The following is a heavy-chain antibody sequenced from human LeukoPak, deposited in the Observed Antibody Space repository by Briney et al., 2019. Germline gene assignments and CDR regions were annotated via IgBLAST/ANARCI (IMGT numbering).Heavy chain of an antibody. D-gene: IGHD1-26*01. J-gene: IGHJ4*02. Sequence: GGSLRLSCAASGFTFSDAWMSWVRQAPGKGLEWVGRIKSKTDGGTTDYAAPVKGRFTISRDDSQNTVYLQMNSLKTDDTAVYYCAHQGSWEHCFEYWGQGTLVTVSS. V-gene: IGHV3-15*01. CDR3: AHQGSWEHCFEY. CDR1: GFTFSDAW. CDR2: IKSKTDGGTT.